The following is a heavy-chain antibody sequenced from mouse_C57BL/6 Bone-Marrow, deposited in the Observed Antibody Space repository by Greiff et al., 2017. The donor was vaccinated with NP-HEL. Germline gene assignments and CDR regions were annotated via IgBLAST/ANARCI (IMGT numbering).Heavy chain of an antibody. CDR2: IYPSYSET. CDR1: GYTFTSYW. Sequence: QVQLQQPGAELVRPGSSVKLSCKASGYTFTSYWMDWVKQRPGQGLEWIGNIYPSYSETHYNQKFKDKATLTVDKSSSTAYMQLSSLTSEDSAVYYCARRGGTGLAYWGQGTLVTVSA. D-gene: IGHD3-3*01. V-gene: IGHV1-61*01. CDR3: ARRGGTGLAY. J-gene: IGHJ3*01.